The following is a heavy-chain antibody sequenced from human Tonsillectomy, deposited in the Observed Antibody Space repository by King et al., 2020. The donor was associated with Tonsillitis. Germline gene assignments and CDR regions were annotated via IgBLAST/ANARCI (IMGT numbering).Heavy chain of an antibody. Sequence: QLVQSGAEVKQPGESLRISCKASGYAFAKFWIGWVRQTPGRGLDYLCMIYPGDSDTRYSPAFRGRVTISADKYINTPYLQWTSLRASDTAIYDCVRPVGEAGSGTFYFDYWGQGALVTVSS. D-gene: IGHD1-1*01. CDR3: VRPVGEAGSGTFYFDY. CDR2: IYPGDSDT. CDR1: GYAFAKFW. V-gene: IGHV5-51*01. J-gene: IGHJ4*02.